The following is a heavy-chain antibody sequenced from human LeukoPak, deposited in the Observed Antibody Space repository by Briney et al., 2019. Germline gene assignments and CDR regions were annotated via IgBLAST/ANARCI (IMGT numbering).Heavy chain of an antibody. CDR2: ITWDGGST. CDR3: AKAYPLHFLEWAGGYMDV. J-gene: IGHJ6*03. D-gene: IGHD3-3*01. CDR1: GFTFGEYG. Sequence: PGGSLRLSCVGSGFTFGEYGMHWVRQVPGKGLEWVSHITWDGGSTYYAGSVKGRFTISRDNSKNSLYLQMNSLGAEDTALYYCAKAYPLHFLEWAGGYMDVWGKGTTVTVSS. V-gene: IGHV3-43D*03.